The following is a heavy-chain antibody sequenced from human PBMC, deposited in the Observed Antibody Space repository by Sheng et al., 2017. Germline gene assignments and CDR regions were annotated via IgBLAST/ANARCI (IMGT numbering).Heavy chain of an antibody. J-gene: IGHJ4*02. Sequence: QVQLQQWGAGLLKPSETLSLTCALYGGSFSGYYWTWIRQPPGKGLEWIGKIYHSGNTNYNPSLKSRVIISIDTSKNQFSLNLNSVTAADTAVYYCARLGYYDSSGYADYWGQGTLVTGLL. D-gene: IGHD3-22*01. CDR2: IYHSGNT. CDR3: ARLGYYDSSGYADY. V-gene: IGHV4-34*01. CDR1: GGSFSGYY.